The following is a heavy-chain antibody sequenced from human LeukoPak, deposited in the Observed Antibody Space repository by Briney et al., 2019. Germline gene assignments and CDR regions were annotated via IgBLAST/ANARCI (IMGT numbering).Heavy chain of an antibody. D-gene: IGHD4-17*01. CDR3: ARGSRTTVLDH. CDR2: ISAYSGNT. V-gene: IGHV1-18*01. CDR1: GYTFTSYG. Sequence: ASVKVSCKTSGYTFTSYGISWVRQAAGQGLEWMGWISAYSGNTNYAQKFQDRVTMTTDTSTSTAYMELRSLTSDDTAVYYCARGSRTTVLDHWGQGTLVTVSS. J-gene: IGHJ4*02.